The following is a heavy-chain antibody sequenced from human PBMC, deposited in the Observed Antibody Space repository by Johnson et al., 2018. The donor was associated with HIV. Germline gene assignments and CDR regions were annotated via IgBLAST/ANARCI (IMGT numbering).Heavy chain of an antibody. V-gene: IGHV3-30*04. CDR2: ISYDGSNK. CDR1: GFTFSSYA. D-gene: IGHD6-6*01. CDR3: ARDSGKKRSSSPGPDAFDI. Sequence: VQLVESGGGVVQPGRSLRLSCAASGFTFSSYAMHWVRQAPGKGLEWVAVISYDGSNKYYADSVKGRFTISRDIFRNTLYLQMNSLRAEDTAVYYCARDSGKKRSSSPGPDAFDIWGQGTMVTVSS. J-gene: IGHJ3*02.